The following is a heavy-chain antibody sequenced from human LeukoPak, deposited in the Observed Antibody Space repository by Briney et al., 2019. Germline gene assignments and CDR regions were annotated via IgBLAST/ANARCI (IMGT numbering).Heavy chain of an antibody. Sequence: SETLSLTCTVSGGSISSYYWSWIRQPPGKGLEWIGYIYYSGSTNHNPSLKSRVTISVDTSKNQFSLKLSSVTAADTAVYYCARRTYDLWSGDYTGAFDIWGQGTMVTVSS. CDR2: IYYSGST. CDR3: ARRTYDLWSGDYTGAFDI. D-gene: IGHD3-3*01. V-gene: IGHV4-59*01. CDR1: GGSISSYY. J-gene: IGHJ3*02.